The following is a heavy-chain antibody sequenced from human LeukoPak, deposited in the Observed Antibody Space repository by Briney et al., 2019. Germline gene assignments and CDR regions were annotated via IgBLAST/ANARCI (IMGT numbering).Heavy chain of an antibody. CDR1: GLTFTSYA. V-gene: IGHV3-23*01. CDR3: AKVKPGRYSSGWDTVPYFDY. Sequence: PARSLRLSCPASGLTFTSYAMSCDSQAQGEVLGWVSAISAIGGSTSYADSVKGRFTISRDNSKNTVYLQMNSLRAEDTAVYYCAKVKPGRYSSGWDTVPYFDYWGQGTLVTVSS. D-gene: IGHD6-19*01. J-gene: IGHJ4*02. CDR2: ISAIGGST.